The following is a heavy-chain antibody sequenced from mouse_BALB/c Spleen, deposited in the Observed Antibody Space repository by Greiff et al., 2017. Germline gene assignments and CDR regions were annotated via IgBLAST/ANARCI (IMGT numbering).Heavy chain of an antibody. CDR3: ARERAYDRSRFAY. V-gene: IGHV5-6-3*01. CDR2: ISSNGGST. CDR1: GFTFSSYG. J-gene: IGHJ3*01. D-gene: IGHD2-14*01. Sequence: EVHLVESGGGLVRPGGSLKLSCAASGFTFSSYGMSWVRQTPDKRLELVATISSNGGSTYYPDSVKGRFTISRDNAKNTLYLQMSSLKSEDTAMYYGARERAYDRSRFAYWGQGTLVTVSA.